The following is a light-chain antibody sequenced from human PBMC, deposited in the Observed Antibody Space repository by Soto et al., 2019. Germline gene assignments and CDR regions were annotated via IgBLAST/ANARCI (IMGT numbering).Light chain of an antibody. CDR2: DVT. V-gene: IGLV2-11*01. J-gene: IGLJ1*01. Sequence: QSVLTQPRSVSGSPGQSVTISCIGSSSDVGGYNYVSWYQQHPGKAPKLMIYDVTRRPSGVPDRFSGSKSGNTASLTISGLQAEDEADYYCCSYAGSYTHVFGTGTKVTVL. CDR3: CSYAGSYTHV. CDR1: SSDVGGYNY.